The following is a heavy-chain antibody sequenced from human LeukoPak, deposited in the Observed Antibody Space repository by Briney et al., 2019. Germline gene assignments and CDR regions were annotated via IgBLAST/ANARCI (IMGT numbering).Heavy chain of an antibody. CDR1: GGSISSYY. CDR3: ARHGSGYYYYFDY. V-gene: IGHV4-59*05. D-gene: IGHD3-22*01. Sequence: SETLSLTCTVSGGSISSYYWSWIRQPPGKGLEWIGSIYYSGSTYYNPSLKSRVTISVDTSKNQFSLKLSSVTAADTAVYYCARHGSGYYYYFDYWGQGTLVTVSS. J-gene: IGHJ4*02. CDR2: IYYSGST.